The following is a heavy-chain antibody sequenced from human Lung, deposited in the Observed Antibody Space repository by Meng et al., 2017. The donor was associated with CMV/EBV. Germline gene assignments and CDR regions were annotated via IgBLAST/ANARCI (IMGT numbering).Heavy chain of an antibody. CDR1: GGSISSSSYY. D-gene: IGHD2-21*01. V-gene: IGHV4-39*07. J-gene: IGHJ2*01. CDR2: IYYSGST. Sequence: SXTLSLXCTVSGGSISSSSYYWGWIRQPPGKGLEWIGSIYYSGSTYYNPSLKSRVTISVDTSKNQFSLKLSSVTAADTAVYYCARLYCGGDCYAPGLWGRGXLVTVSS. CDR3: ARLYCGGDCYAPGL.